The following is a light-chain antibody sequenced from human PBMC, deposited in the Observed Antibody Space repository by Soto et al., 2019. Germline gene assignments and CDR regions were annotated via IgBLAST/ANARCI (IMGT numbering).Light chain of an antibody. CDR1: QSVSSNY. CDR2: GAS. Sequence: ESVLTQSPGTLSLPPGERATLSCRASQSVSSNYLAWYQEKPGQAPRLLIYGASNRATGIPDRFSGNGSGTDFTLTISRLEPEDFAVYYCQQYGSSPQYTLGQGTQLEIK. CDR3: QQYGSSPQYT. V-gene: IGKV3-20*01. J-gene: IGKJ2*01.